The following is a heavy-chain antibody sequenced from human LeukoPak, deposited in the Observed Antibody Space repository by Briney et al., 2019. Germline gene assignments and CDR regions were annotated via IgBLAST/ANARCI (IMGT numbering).Heavy chain of an antibody. CDR3: ARGPGAMYFDF. D-gene: IGHD2-2*01. V-gene: IGHV4-59*01. CDR1: GGSIISYY. CDR2: IYYSGTT. Sequence: SETLSLTCAVSGGSIISYYWSWLRQPPGKGLEWIGYIYYSGTTNYNPSLKSRVTISVDRSKNQFSLKLSSVTAADTAVYYCARGPGAMYFDFWGQETLVTVSS. J-gene: IGHJ4*02.